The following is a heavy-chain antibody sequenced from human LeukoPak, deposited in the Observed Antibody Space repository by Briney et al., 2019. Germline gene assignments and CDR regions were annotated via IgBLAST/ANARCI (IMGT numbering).Heavy chain of an antibody. D-gene: IGHD6-19*01. Sequence: SETLSLTCTVSGGSTSSYYWSWIRQPAGKGLEWIGRIYTSGSTNYNPSLKSRVTMSVDTSKNQFSLKLSSVTAADTAVYYCARASNSGWYMGYYYYMDVWGKGTTVTISS. CDR1: GGSTSSYY. CDR2: IYTSGST. CDR3: ARASNSGWYMGYYYYMDV. J-gene: IGHJ6*03. V-gene: IGHV4-4*07.